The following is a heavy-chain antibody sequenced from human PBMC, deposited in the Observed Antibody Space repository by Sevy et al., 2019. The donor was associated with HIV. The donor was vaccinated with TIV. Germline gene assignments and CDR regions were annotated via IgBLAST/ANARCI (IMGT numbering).Heavy chain of an antibody. CDR3: AQDGYKSYYFDY. Sequence: ASVKVSCKASGYTFTSYYMHWVRQAPGQGLEWMGIINPSGGSTCYAQKFQGRVTMTRDTSTSTVYMELSSLRSEDTAVYYCAQDGYKSYYFDYWGQGTLVTVSS. D-gene: IGHD5-12*01. CDR2: INPSGGST. CDR1: GYTFTSYY. J-gene: IGHJ4*02. V-gene: IGHV1-46*03.